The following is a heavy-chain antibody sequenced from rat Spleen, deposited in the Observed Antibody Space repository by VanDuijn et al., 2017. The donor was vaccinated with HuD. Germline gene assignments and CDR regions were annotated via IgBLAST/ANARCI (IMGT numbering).Heavy chain of an antibody. V-gene: IGHV5S14*01. J-gene: IGHJ3*01. CDR2: ISTGGGNT. Sequence: EVQLVESGGGLVQPGRSLKLSCAASGFTFSNYGMAWVRQTPTKGREGVASISTGGGNTYHRDSVKGRFTISRDNAKNTQYLQMDSLRFEDTANYYCARTTTVATGGFAYWGQGTLVTVSS. CDR3: ARTTTVATGGFAY. D-gene: IGHD1-3*01. CDR1: GFTFSNYG.